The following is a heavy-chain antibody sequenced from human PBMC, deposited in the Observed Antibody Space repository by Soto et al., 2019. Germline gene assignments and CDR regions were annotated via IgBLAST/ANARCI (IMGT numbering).Heavy chain of an antibody. CDR1: GYTFTSNG. V-gene: IGHV1-18*01. Sequence: GASVKVSCKASGYTFTSNGISWVRQAPGQGLEWMGWISAYNGNTNYAQKLQGRVTMTTDTSTSTAYMGLRSLRSDDTAVYYCARAKYYDILTGYYTIDAFAIWGQGTMVTVSS. CDR2: ISAYNGNT. CDR3: ARAKYYDILTGYYTIDAFAI. D-gene: IGHD3-9*01. J-gene: IGHJ3*02.